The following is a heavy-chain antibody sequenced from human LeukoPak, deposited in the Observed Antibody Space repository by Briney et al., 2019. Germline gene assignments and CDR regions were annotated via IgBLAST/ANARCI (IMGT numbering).Heavy chain of an antibody. D-gene: IGHD6-6*01. V-gene: IGHV1-69*04. CDR1: GGTFSSYA. CDR2: IIPILGIA. CDR3: ARALVPTIAARRDYFDY. Sequence: GASMKVSCKASGGTFSSYAISWVRQAPGQGLEWMGRIIPILGIANYAQKFQGRVTITADKSTSTAYMELSSLRSEDTAVYYCARALVPTIAARRDYFDYWGQGTLVTVSS. J-gene: IGHJ4*02.